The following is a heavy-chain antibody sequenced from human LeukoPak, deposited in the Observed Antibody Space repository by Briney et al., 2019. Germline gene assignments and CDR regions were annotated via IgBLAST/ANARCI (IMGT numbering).Heavy chain of an antibody. Sequence: PGRSLRLSCAASGFTFSSYGMHWVRQAPGQGLEWMGIINPSGGSTSYAQKFQGRVTMTRDTSTSTVYMELSSLRSEDTAVYYCARDWASSSWGFDYWGQGTLVTVSS. D-gene: IGHD6-13*01. J-gene: IGHJ4*02. CDR1: GFTFSSYG. CDR2: INPSGGST. CDR3: ARDWASSSWGFDY. V-gene: IGHV1-46*01.